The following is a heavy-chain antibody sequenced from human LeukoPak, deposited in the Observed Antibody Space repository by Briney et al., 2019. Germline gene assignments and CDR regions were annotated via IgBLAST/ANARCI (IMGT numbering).Heavy chain of an antibody. Sequence: GGSLRLSCAASGFTFSSYAMSWIRQAPGKGLEWVSYISSSGSTIYYADSVKGRFTISRDNAKNSLYLQMNSLRAEDTAVYYCARDPSVTTNYGMDVWGQGTTVTVSS. J-gene: IGHJ6*02. V-gene: IGHV3-11*01. CDR2: ISSSGSTI. D-gene: IGHD4-17*01. CDR3: ARDPSVTTNYGMDV. CDR1: GFTFSSYA.